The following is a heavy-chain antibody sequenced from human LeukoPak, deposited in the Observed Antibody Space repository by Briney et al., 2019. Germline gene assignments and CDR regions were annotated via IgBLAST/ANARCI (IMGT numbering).Heavy chain of an antibody. Sequence: GGSLRLSCAASGFTFSSYAMSWVRQAPGKGLEWVSAISGSGGSTYYADSVKGRFTISRDNSKNTLYLQMNSLRAEDTAVYYCAKPDLSESSSYGSLPFDYWGQGTLVTVSS. V-gene: IGHV3-23*01. D-gene: IGHD5-18*01. J-gene: IGHJ4*02. CDR1: GFTFSSYA. CDR2: ISGSGGST. CDR3: AKPDLSESSSYGSLPFDY.